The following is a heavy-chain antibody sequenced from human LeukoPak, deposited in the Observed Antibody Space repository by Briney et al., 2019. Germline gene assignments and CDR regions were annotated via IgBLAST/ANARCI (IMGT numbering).Heavy chain of an antibody. J-gene: IGHJ4*02. CDR2: IYYSGST. V-gene: IGHV4-39*07. CDR3: ARVHKRSWSKIDY. CDR1: GGSISSSSYY. D-gene: IGHD6-13*01. Sequence: PSETLSLTCTVSGGSISSSSYYWGWIRQPPGRGLEWIGSIYYSGSTYYNPSLKSRVTISVDTSKNQFSLKLSSVTAADPAVYYGARVHKRSWSKIDYWGRGTRVTFPS.